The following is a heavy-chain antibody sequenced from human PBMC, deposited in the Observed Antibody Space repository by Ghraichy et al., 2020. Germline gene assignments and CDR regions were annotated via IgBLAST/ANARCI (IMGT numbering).Heavy chain of an antibody. J-gene: IGHJ4*02. Sequence: ASVKVSCKVSGYTLTELSMHWVRQAPGKGLEWMGGFDPEDGETIYAQKFQGRVTMTEDTSTDTAYMELSSLRSEDTAVYYCATDLGVGVGPPVFDYWGQGTLVTVSS. V-gene: IGHV1-24*01. D-gene: IGHD2-15*01. CDR1: GYTLTELS. CDR2: FDPEDGET. CDR3: ATDLGVGVGPPVFDY.